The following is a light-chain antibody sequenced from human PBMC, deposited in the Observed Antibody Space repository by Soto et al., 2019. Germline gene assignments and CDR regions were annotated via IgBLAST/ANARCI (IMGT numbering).Light chain of an antibody. CDR1: SSDFGAYNY. Sequence: QSALTQPPSASGSPGQSVTISCTGTSSDFGAYNYVSWYQQHAGKAPKLVIYEVTKRPSGVPDRFSGSKSANTASLTVSGLQAEDEADYYCRSFASSNTWVFGGGTKLTVL. CDR2: EVT. V-gene: IGLV2-8*01. J-gene: IGLJ3*02. CDR3: RSFASSNTWV.